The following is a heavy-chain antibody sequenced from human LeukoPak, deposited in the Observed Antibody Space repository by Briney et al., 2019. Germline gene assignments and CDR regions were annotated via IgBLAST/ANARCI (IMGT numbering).Heavy chain of an antibody. CDR1: GYTLTSYA. Sequence: ASVKVSCKASGYTLTSYAMHWVRQAPGQRLGWMGWINAGNGNTKYSQKFQGRVTITRDTSASTAYMELSSLRSEDTAVYYCARDSHPAYCSSTSCYVSGDGWFDPWGQGTLVTVSS. J-gene: IGHJ5*02. CDR3: ARDSHPAYCSSTSCYVSGDGWFDP. D-gene: IGHD2-2*01. V-gene: IGHV1-3*01. CDR2: INAGNGNT.